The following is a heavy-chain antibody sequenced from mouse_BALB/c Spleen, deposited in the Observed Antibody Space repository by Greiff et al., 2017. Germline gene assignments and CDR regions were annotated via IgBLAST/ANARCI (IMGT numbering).Heavy chain of an antibody. D-gene: IGHD2-2*01. CDR1: GFSLTSYG. CDR2: IWAGGST. J-gene: IGHJ2*01. Sequence: QVHVKQSGPGLVAPSQSLSITCTVSGFSLTSYGVHWVRQPPGKGLEWLGVIWAGGSTNYNSALMSRLSISKDNSKSQVFLKMNSLQTDDTAMYYCAREIYYGYDGYYFDYWGQGTTLTVSS. V-gene: IGHV2-9*02. CDR3: AREIYYGYDGYYFDY.